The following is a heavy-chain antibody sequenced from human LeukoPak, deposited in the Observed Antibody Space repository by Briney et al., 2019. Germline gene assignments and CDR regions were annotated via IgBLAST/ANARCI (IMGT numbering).Heavy chain of an antibody. CDR1: GYTFTSYD. D-gene: IGHD2/OR15-2a*01. CDR3: ARVARIRVNWFDP. V-gene: IGHV1-8*01. J-gene: IGHJ5*02. Sequence: ASVKVSCKASGYTFTSYDINWVRQATGQGLEWMGWMNPNSGNTGYAQKFQGRVTVTRNTSISIAYMELSSLRSEDTAVYYCARVARIRVNWFDPWGQGTLVTVS. CDR2: MNPNSGNT.